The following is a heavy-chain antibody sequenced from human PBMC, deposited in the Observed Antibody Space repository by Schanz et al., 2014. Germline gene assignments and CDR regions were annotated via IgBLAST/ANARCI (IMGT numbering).Heavy chain of an antibody. V-gene: IGHV3-72*01. Sequence: EVQLLESGGGLVQPGGSLRLSCAASGFTFSSHWMHWVRQAAGKGLEWVGRVRKKEFSDDTEEYAASVRGRFTISRDDSKNVVNLQMNGLKTEDTAMYDCVREGSTTPVAGLRSFDWLGRFDYWGQGALVTVSS. D-gene: IGHD3-9*01. CDR3: VREGSTTPVAGLRSFDWLGRFDY. CDR1: GFTFSSHW. CDR2: VRKKEFSDDTE. J-gene: IGHJ4*02.